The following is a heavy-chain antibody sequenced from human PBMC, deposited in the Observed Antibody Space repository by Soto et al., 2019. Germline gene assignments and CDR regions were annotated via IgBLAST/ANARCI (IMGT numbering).Heavy chain of an antibody. D-gene: IGHD3-3*01. CDR1: GFSSSPYG. CDR2: ISSTSTTM. V-gene: IGHV3-48*02. Sequence: GGSLRLSCEASGFSSSPYGMNWVRQAPGRGLEWISYISSTSTTMYYSDSVKGRCAISRDDARNSLSLEMNYLRDDDTAVYYCATDWSAIAYGLDVWGQGTTVTVSS. CDR3: ATDWSAIAYGLDV. J-gene: IGHJ6*02.